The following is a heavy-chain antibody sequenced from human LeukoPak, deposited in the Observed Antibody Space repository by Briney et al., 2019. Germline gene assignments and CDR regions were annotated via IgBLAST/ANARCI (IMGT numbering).Heavy chain of an antibody. CDR1: GFTFSSYG. J-gene: IGHJ4*02. V-gene: IGHV3-30*18. D-gene: IGHD4/OR15-4a*01. Sequence: GGPLRLSCAASGFTFSSYGMHWVRQAPGKGLEWVAVISYDGSNKYYADSVKGRFTISRDNSKNTLYLQMNSLRAEDTAVYYCAKFPNYRTPAWMSDYWGQGTLVTVSS. CDR2: ISYDGSNK. CDR3: AKFPNYRTPAWMSDY.